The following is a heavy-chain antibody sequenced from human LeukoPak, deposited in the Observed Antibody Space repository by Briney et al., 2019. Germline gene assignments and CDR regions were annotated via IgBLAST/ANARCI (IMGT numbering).Heavy chain of an antibody. J-gene: IGHJ4*02. D-gene: IGHD6-6*01. CDR3: PRAHGSSSPSSDY. CDR1: GYTLTSYG. CDR2: ISAYNGKT. V-gene: IGHV1-18*01. Sequence: GASVTVSRKASGYTLTSYGISAVRRAPGQGVERMGWISAYNGKTDNAQTLQGEATMTKDRSTTTAPMERRRLRSHRRPGYYCPRAHGSSSPSSDYWGQGTLVTVSS.